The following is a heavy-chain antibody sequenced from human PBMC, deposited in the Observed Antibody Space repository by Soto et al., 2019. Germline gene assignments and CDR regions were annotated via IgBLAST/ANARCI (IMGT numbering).Heavy chain of an antibody. CDR2: IYPGDSDT. CDR3: AVYCSSTTCYSSGMDV. V-gene: IGHV5-51*01. J-gene: IGHJ6*02. Sequence: GEPLKISCKGSGYNFANYWIGWVRQMPGKGLEWMGIIYPGDSDTRYSPSFQGQVTISADKSASIAYLQWSSLKASDTAIYYCAVYCSSTTCYSSGMDVWGQGTTVTVSS. CDR1: GYNFANYW. D-gene: IGHD2-2*01.